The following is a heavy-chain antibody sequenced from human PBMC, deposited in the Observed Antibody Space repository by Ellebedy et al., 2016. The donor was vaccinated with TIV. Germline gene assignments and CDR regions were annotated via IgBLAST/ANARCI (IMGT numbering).Heavy chain of an antibody. CDR2: IYPGDSGT. V-gene: IGHV5-51*01. CDR1: GYRFTSYW. Sequence: PGGSLRLSCKGSGYRFTSYWIGWVRQMPGKGLEWMGMIYPGDSGTRYSPSFQGQVTISADKSISTADLQWSSLKASDTAMYYCARHNSDYDILTGAFDIWGQGTMVTVSS. D-gene: IGHD3-9*01. CDR3: ARHNSDYDILTGAFDI. J-gene: IGHJ3*02.